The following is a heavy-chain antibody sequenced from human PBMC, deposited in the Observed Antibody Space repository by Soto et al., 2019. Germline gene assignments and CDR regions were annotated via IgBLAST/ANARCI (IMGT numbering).Heavy chain of an antibody. CDR3: ARGRGITGTTYCFDY. D-gene: IGHD1-20*01. V-gene: IGHV1-69*06. CDR1: GGTFSSYA. CDR2: IIPIFGTA. J-gene: IGHJ4*02. Sequence: RASVKVSCKASGGTFSSYAISWVRQAPGQGLEWMGGIIPIFGTANYAQKFQGRVTITADKSTSTAYMELSSLRSEDTAVYYCARGRGITGTTYCFDYWGQGTLVTVSS.